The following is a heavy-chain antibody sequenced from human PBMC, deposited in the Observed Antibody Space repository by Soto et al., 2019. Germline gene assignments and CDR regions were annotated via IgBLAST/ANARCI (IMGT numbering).Heavy chain of an antibody. CDR1: GDSVSSNTVA. D-gene: IGHD2-8*01. CDR3: GRASEVYAIEAFDS. Sequence: LQTLSLTCAISGDSVSSNTVAWNWLRQSPSRGLEWLGRTYYRSNWYSDYAVSVKSRITIKSDTSKNQISLQLNSVTPEDSAVYYCGRASEVYAIEAFDSWGQGALVPSPQ. V-gene: IGHV6-1*01. CDR2: TYYRSNWYS. J-gene: IGHJ4*02.